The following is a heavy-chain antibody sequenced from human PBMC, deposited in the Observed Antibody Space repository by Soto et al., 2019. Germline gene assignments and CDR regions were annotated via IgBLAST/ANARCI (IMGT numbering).Heavy chain of an antibody. J-gene: IGHJ1*01. D-gene: IGHD1-7*01. CDR3: ASGTQYIEKRGHE. CDR2: INGGSTQT. V-gene: IGHV3-11*06. Sequence: QLVESGGALVKPGGSLRLSCAASGFKFSDFFMSWIRQAPGKGLEWIGHINGGSTQTQYVDSVRGRFTISRDNAKNLLVLQMDSMRPEDTAVYYCASGTQYIEKRGHEGGQGTLVTVSS. CDR1: GFKFSDFF.